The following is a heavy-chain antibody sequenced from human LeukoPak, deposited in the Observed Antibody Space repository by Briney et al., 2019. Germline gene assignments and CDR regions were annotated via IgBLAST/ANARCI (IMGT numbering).Heavy chain of an antibody. CDR3: ARIELRYFDWSPVGWFDP. CDR2: IYYSGST. D-gene: IGHD3-9*01. J-gene: IGHJ5*02. Sequence: PSETLSLTCTVPGGSISSYYWSWIRQPPGKGLEWLGYIYYSGSTNYNPSLKSRVTISVDTSKNQFTLKLSSVTAADTAVYYCARIELRYFDWSPVGWFDPWGQGTLVTVSS. V-gene: IGHV4-59*01. CDR1: GGSISSYY.